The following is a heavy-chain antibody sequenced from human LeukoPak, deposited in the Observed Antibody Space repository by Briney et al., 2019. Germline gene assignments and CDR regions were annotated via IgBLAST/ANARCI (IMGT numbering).Heavy chain of an antibody. J-gene: IGHJ4*02. CDR2: IYHSGST. D-gene: IGHD4-17*01. CDR3: ATYTVTHDY. CDR1: GYSISSGYY. Sequence: KTSETLSLTCTVSGYSISSGYYWGWIRQPPGKGLEWIGSIYHSGSTYYNPSLKSRATISVDKSKNQFSLKLSFVTAADTAVYYCATYTVTHDYWGQGTLVTVSS. V-gene: IGHV4-38-2*02.